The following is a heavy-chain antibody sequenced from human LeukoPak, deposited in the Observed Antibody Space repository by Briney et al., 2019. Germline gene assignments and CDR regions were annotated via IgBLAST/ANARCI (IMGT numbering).Heavy chain of an antibody. CDR3: ARDAGFCSGGSCPRYSFDY. V-gene: IGHV3-64*01. J-gene: IGHJ4*02. CDR1: GFTFSSYA. D-gene: IGHD2-15*01. CDR2: ISSKGGST. Sequence: GGSLRLSCAASGFTFSSYAMHWVRQAPGKGLEYVSAISSKGGSTYYANSVKGRFTISRDNSKNTLYLQMGSLRAEDMAVYYCARDAGFCSGGSCPRYSFDYWGQGTLVTVSS.